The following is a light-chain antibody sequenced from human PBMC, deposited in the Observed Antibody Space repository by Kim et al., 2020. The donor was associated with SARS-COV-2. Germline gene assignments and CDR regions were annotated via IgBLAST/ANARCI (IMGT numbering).Light chain of an antibody. J-gene: IGKJ1*01. CDR1: QNIVRW. CDR3: QQYNSYST. Sequence: DTQMTQYPSILSASVGDRVTITCRASQNIVRWLAWYQQKPGKAPRLLIYRASDLESGVPTRFSGSGSGTEFTLTISSLQPDDFATYYCQQYNSYSTFGQGTKVDIK. V-gene: IGKV1-5*03. CDR2: RAS.